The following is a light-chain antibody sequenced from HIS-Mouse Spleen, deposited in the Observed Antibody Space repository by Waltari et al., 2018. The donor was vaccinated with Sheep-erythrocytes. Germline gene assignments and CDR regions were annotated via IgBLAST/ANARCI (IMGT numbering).Light chain of an antibody. CDR2: EGS. J-gene: IGLJ3*02. Sequence: QSALTQPASVSGSPGQSITISCTGTSSAVGGYHLVSWDHQHPGKAPNLMIYEGSKRPSGVSNRFSGSKSGNTASLTISGLQAEDEADYYCCSYAGSSTPWVFGGGTKLTVL. CDR3: CSYAGSSTPWV. CDR1: SSAVGGYHL. V-gene: IGLV2-23*01.